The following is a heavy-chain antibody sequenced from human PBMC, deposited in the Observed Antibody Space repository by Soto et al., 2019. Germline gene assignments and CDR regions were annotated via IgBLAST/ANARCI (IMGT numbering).Heavy chain of an antibody. V-gene: IGHV1-2*02. CDR3: VRGGGVDVVTPTWIVFDY. J-gene: IGHJ4*02. D-gene: IGHD5-12*01. CDR2: INPRNGDT. CDR1: GYTFTGNY. Sequence: QVQLVQSGAEVKKPGASVKVSCKVSGYTFTGNYMHWMRQAPGQGPEWMGWINPRNGDTDYAQKFQGRVNIIRDTSISHAYTDLSRLTYDDTAIYFCVRGGGVDVVTPTWIVFDYWRQGTLITVSS.